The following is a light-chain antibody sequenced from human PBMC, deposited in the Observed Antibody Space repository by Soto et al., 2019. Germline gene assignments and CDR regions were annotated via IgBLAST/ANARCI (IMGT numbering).Light chain of an antibody. J-gene: IGKJ4*01. CDR3: QPYNNWPLT. CDR2: KAS. CDR1: QSFSTW. Sequence: DIQMTQSPSTLSASVGATVTITCRASQSFSTWLAWYQQKPGRAPKLLIYKASTLKSGVPARFSGSRSGPEFTLTINSLQSEDFAIYYCQPYNNWPLTFGGGTKVDIK. V-gene: IGKV1-5*03.